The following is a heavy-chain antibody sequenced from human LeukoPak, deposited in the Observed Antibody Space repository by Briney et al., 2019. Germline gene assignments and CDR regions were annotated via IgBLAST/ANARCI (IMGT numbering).Heavy chain of an antibody. J-gene: IGHJ3*02. Sequence: ASVKVSCKASGYTFTSYYMHWVRQAPGQGLEWMGWINPNSGGTNYAQKFQGRVTMTRDTSISTAYMELSRLRSDDTAVYYCAREVTMVRGVAPDAFDIWGQGTMVTVSS. CDR3: AREVTMVRGVAPDAFDI. V-gene: IGHV1-2*02. D-gene: IGHD3-10*01. CDR1: GYTFTSYY. CDR2: INPNSGGT.